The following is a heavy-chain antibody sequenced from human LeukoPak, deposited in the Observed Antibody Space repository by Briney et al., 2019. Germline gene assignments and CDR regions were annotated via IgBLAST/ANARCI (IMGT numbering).Heavy chain of an antibody. CDR3: AKNVYDGNYFDY. D-gene: IGHD5/OR15-5a*01. V-gene: IGHV3-23*01. CDR1: GFTFSSYA. J-gene: IGHJ4*02. Sequence: GGSLRLSCAASGFTFSSYAMSWVRQAPGKGLEWVSAISGSGGSTYYADSVKGRFTISRGNSKNTLYLQMNSLRAEDTAVYYCAKNVYDGNYFDYWGQGTLVTVSS. CDR2: ISGSGGST.